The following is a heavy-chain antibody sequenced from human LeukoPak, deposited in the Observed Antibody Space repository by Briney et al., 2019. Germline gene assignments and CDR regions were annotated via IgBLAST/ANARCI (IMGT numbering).Heavy chain of an antibody. V-gene: IGHV3-23*01. Sequence: PGGSLRLSCAASGFTFSSSAMSWVRQAPGKGLEWVSGISGSGRGGSVYYADSVKGRFTISRDNAKNSLYLQMNSLRAEDTAVYYCARAVWNYFDYWGQGTLVTVSS. CDR3: ARAVWNYFDY. J-gene: IGHJ4*02. CDR2: ISGSGRGGSV. D-gene: IGHD1-1*01. CDR1: GFTFSSSA.